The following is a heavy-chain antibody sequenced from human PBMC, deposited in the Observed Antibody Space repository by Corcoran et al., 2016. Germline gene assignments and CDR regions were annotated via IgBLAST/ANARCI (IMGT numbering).Heavy chain of an antibody. CDR2: ISYDGSNK. J-gene: IGHJ4*02. D-gene: IGHD3-3*01. V-gene: IGHV3-30*18. CDR3: AKESRNYDLWSGYPG. CDR1: GFTFSSYG. Sequence: QVQLVESGGGVVQPGRSLRLSCAASGFTFSSYGMHWVRQAPGKGLEWVAVISYDGSNKYYADSVKGRFTISRDNSKNTLYLQMNSLRAEDTAVYYCAKESRNYDLWSGYPGWGQGTLVTVSS.